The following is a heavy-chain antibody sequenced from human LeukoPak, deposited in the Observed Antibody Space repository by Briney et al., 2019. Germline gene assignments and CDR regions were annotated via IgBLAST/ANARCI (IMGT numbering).Heavy chain of an antibody. D-gene: IGHD3-9*01. J-gene: IGHJ4*02. CDR2: IYYSGST. CDR1: GGSISSSSYY. Sequence: SETLSLTCTVSGGSISSSSYYWGWIRQPPGKGLEWIGSIYYSGSTYYNPSLKSRVTISVDTSKNQFSLKLSSVTAADTAVYYCARRVVITPRTIAVFDYWGQGTLVTVSS. V-gene: IGHV4-39*01. CDR3: ARRVVITPRTIAVFDY.